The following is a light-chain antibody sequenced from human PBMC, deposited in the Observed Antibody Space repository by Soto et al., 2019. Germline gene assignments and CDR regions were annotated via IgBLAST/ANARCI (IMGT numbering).Light chain of an antibody. CDR3: QQYGSSPPLT. Sequence: EIVLTQSPGTLSLSPGERATLSCRASQSVSSSYLAWYQQKPGQAPRLLIYGASNRATGIPDRFSGSGSGTDFTLAISRLEPEDFSVYYCQQYGSSPPLTFGGGTKLEIK. J-gene: IGKJ4*01. CDR1: QSVSSSY. CDR2: GAS. V-gene: IGKV3-20*01.